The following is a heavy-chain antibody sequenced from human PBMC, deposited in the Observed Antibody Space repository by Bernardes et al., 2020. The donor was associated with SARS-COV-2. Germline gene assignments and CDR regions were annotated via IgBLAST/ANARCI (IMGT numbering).Heavy chain of an antibody. D-gene: IGHD6-19*01. V-gene: IGHV3-23*01. CDR2: ITGSGGST. Sequence: GSLSRSRAAAGFTLSGYAMSWVRPAPGKGLDWVSGITGSGGSTYYADSVKGRFTISRDNSKNTLYLQMNSLRAEDTAVYYCAKARIASGWDFDYWGQGTLATVSS. CDR3: AKARIASGWDFDY. J-gene: IGHJ4*02. CDR1: GFTLSGYA.